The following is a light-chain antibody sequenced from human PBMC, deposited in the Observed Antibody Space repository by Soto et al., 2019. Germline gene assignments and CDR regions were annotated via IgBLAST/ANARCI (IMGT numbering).Light chain of an antibody. J-gene: IGKJ2*01. CDR3: QQYGSSPPYT. CDR2: GAS. Sequence: EIVLTQSPGTLSLSPGERATLSCRASQSVSRSYLDWYQHKPGQAPRLLIYGASNRATGIPDRFSGSGSGTDFTLTISRLEPEDCAVYYCQQYGSSPPYTFGQGTKLDIK. CDR1: QSVSRSY. V-gene: IGKV3-20*01.